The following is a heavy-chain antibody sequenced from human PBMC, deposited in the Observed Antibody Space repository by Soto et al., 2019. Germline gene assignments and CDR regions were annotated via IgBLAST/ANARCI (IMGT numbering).Heavy chain of an antibody. CDR2: IYYSGST. V-gene: IGHV4-31*03. D-gene: IGHD3-9*01. Sequence: PSETLSLTCTVSGGSISSGGYYWSWTRQHPGKGLEWIGYIYYSGSTYYNPSLKSRVTISVDTSKNQFSLKLSSVTAADTAVYYCARESIFETGYSLTLGFDPWGQGTRVTVS. J-gene: IGHJ5*02. CDR3: ARESIFETGYSLTLGFDP. CDR1: GGSISSGGYY.